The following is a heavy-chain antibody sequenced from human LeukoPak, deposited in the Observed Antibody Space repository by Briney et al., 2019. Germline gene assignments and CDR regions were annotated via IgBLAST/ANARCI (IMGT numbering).Heavy chain of an antibody. CDR3: VRDSIQPLEDGFDI. D-gene: IGHD2-2*01. CDR1: GGSFSGYY. J-gene: IGHJ3*02. CDR2: INHSGST. V-gene: IGHV4-34*01. Sequence: PSETLSLTCAVYGGSFSGYYWSWIRQPPGKGLEWIGEINHSGSTNYNPSLKSRVTISVDTSKNQFSLKLSSVTAADTAVYYCVRDSIQPLEDGFDIWGQGTMVTVSS.